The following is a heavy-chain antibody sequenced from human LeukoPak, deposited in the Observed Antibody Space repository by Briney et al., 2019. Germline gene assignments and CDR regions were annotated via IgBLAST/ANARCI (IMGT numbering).Heavy chain of an antibody. Sequence: PSETLSLTCTVSGGSITTHYWSWIRQPAGREVEWIGRVYDTGSTKYNPSLESRVTMSVDTSSNRFSLRLRPVTAADTAVYYCARDLLGDYGTFDIWGQGAMVTVSS. CDR1: GGSITTHY. J-gene: IGHJ3*02. D-gene: IGHD4-17*01. CDR2: VYDTGST. CDR3: ARDLLGDYGTFDI. V-gene: IGHV4-4*07.